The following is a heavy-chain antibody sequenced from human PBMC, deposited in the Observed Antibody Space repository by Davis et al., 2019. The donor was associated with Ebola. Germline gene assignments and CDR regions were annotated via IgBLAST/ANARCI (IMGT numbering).Heavy chain of an antibody. Sequence: PGGSLRLSCAASGFTFSSYGMHWVRQAPGKGLEWVAVISYDGSNKYYADSVKGRFTISRDNSKDTLFLLMNSLRAEDTAVYYCAKDRYSGSYPYYFDYWGQGTLVTVSS. D-gene: IGHD1-26*01. V-gene: IGHV3-30*18. CDR3: AKDRYSGSYPYYFDY. CDR2: ISYDGSNK. CDR1: GFTFSSYG. J-gene: IGHJ4*02.